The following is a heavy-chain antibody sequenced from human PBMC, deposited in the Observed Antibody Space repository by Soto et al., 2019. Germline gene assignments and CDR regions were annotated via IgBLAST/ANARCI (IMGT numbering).Heavy chain of an antibody. CDR2: MDPNRGHS. Sequence: ASVKVSCKASGYNISSYDIIWVRQAAGQGLAWMGWMDPNRGHSDSVQNFRGRVTMTTNISASTAYMELSGLRSDDTGVYYCAGAAYRSRWFLSHWAQGTLVAVSS. D-gene: IGHD6-19*01. V-gene: IGHV1-8*01. J-gene: IGHJ1*01. CDR1: GYNISSYD. CDR3: AGAAYRSRWFLSH.